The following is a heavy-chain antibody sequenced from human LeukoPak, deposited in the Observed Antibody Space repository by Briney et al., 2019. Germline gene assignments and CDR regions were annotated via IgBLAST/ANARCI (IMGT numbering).Heavy chain of an antibody. J-gene: IGHJ4*02. D-gene: IGHD1-26*01. V-gene: IGHV3-7*01. CDR1: GFTFRIYW. CDR2: IKQDGSEK. CDR3: ASSATYSGSYSDYLDY. Sequence: PGGSLRLSCAASGFTFRIYWMSWVRQAPGKGLEWVANIKQDGSEKYYVDSVKGRLTISRDNAKNSLYLQIDSLRAEDTAVYYCASSATYSGSYSDYLDYWGQGTLVTVSS.